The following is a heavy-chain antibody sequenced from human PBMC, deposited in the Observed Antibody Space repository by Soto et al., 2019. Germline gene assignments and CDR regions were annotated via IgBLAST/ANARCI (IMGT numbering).Heavy chain of an antibody. CDR1: GFTIAAHA. CDR2: ISESGDIT. CDR3: VPGSSGTAGEDC. V-gene: IGHV3-23*01. D-gene: IGHD1-26*01. Sequence: GGSLRLSCAASGFTIAAHAMTWVRQAPGKGLERVSSISESGDITFYAESVRGRFTISRDNSKNMLFLQLSSLRVEDAAMYYCVPGSSGTAGEDCWGQGTLVTVSS. J-gene: IGHJ4*02.